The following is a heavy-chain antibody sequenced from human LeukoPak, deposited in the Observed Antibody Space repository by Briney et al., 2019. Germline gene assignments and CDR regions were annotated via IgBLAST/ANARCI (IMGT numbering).Heavy chain of an antibody. CDR1: GFTFSDYV. J-gene: IGHJ4*02. CDR2: LSGGGGAT. D-gene: IGHD6-6*01. CDR3: AKGSSSSRPYYFDY. V-gene: IGHV3-23*01. Sequence: PGGSLRLSCAASGFTFSDYVMSWVRQAPGKGPEWVSALSGGGGATYYADSVKGRFTISRDNSKNTLYLQMNSLRADDTAVYYCAKGSSSSRPYYFDYWGQGTLVTVSS.